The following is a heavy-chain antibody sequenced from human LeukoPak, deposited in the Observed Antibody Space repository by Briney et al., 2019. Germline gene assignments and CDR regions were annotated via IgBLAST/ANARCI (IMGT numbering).Heavy chain of an antibody. D-gene: IGHD2-15*01. V-gene: IGHV3-43*02. CDR1: GFTFDDYA. CDR2: ISGDGGST. CDR3: AKDPYCSGGSCYGGWFDP. Sequence: GGSLRLSCAASGFTFDDYAMHWVRQAPGKGLEWVSLISGDGGSTYYADSVKGRFTISRGNSKNSLYLQMNGLRTEDTALYYCAKDPYCSGGSCYGGWFDPWGQGTLVTVSS. J-gene: IGHJ5*02.